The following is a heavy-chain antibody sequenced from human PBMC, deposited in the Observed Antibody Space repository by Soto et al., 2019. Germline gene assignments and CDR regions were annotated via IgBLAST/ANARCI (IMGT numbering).Heavy chain of an antibody. Sequence: GASVKVSCKASGYTFTSYYMHWVRQAPGQGLEWMGIINPSGGSTSYAQKFQGRVTMTRDTSTSTVYMDLSSLRSEDTAVYYCARDPTQLLWFGEFPQPPFDYWGQGTLVTVSS. D-gene: IGHD3-10*01. J-gene: IGHJ4*02. CDR1: GYTFTSYY. CDR2: INPSGGST. CDR3: ARDPTQLLWFGEFPQPPFDY. V-gene: IGHV1-46*01.